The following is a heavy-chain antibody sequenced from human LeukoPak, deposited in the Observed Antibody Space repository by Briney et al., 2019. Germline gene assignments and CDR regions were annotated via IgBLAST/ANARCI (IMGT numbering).Heavy chain of an antibody. J-gene: IGHJ4*02. D-gene: IGHD3-22*01. CDR2: IKQDGSEK. V-gene: IGHV3-7*01. Sequence: GSLRLSCAASGFTFSSYWMSWVRQAPGKGLEWVANIKQDGSEKYYVDSVKGRFTISRDNAKNSLYLQMNSLRAEDTAVYYCARGPYYYDSSGYSLLGYWGQGTLVTVSS. CDR1: GFTFSSYW. CDR3: ARGPYYYDSSGYSLLGY.